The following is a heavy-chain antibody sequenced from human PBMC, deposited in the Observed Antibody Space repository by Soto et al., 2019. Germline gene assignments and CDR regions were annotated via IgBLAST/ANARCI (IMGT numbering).Heavy chain of an antibody. J-gene: IGHJ6*02. CDR1: GFTFSSYA. D-gene: IGHD3-3*01. CDR3: ARVRFLEWLPSPYYYGMDV. CDR2: ISYDGSNK. Sequence: GGSLRLSCAASGFTFSSYAMHWVRQAPGKGLEWVAVISYDGSNKYYADSVKGRFTISRDNSKNTLYLQMNSLRAEDTAVYYCARVRFLEWLPSPYYYGMDVWGQGTTVTVS. V-gene: IGHV3-30-3*01.